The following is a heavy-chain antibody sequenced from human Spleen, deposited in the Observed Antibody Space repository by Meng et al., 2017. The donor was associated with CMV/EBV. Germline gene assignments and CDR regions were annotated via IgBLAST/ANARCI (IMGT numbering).Heavy chain of an antibody. Sequence: GESLKISFAASEFTFSNYAMSWVRQAPGRGLAWVSAITASGGSTYYADSVKGRFTVSRDNSKNSLFLQMNSLRAEDTAVYYCARVAAAGRGMDVWGQGTTVTVSS. CDR2: ITASGGST. D-gene: IGHD6-13*01. V-gene: IGHV3-23*01. CDR1: EFTFSNYA. J-gene: IGHJ6*02. CDR3: ARVAAAGRGMDV.